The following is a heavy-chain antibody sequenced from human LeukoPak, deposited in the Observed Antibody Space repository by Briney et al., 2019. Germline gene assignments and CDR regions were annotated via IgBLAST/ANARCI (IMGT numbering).Heavy chain of an antibody. V-gene: IGHV4-39*07. CDR2: IYYSGST. CDR3: ARDITYYYGSGSYYGNFDY. CDR1: GGSISSSSYY. J-gene: IGHJ4*02. D-gene: IGHD3-10*01. Sequence: SETLSLTCTVSGGSISSSSYYWGWIRQPPGKGLEWIGSIYYSGSTYYNPSLKSRVTISVDTSKNQFSLKLSSVTAADTAVYYCARDITYYYGSGSYYGNFDYWGQGTLVTVSS.